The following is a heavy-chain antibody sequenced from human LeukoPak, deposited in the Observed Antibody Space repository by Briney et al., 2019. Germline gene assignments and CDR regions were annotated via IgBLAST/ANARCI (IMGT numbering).Heavy chain of an antibody. J-gene: IGHJ4*02. CDR2: IYYSGST. D-gene: IGHD5-18*01. Sequence: PSETLSLTCTVSGGSVSSGSYYWSWNRQPPGKGLEWIGYIYYSGSTNYNPSLKSRVTISVDTSKNQFSLKLSSVTAADTAVYYCARDGTAMASFDYWGQGTLVTVSS. CDR3: ARDGTAMASFDY. CDR1: GGSVSSGSYY. V-gene: IGHV4-61*01.